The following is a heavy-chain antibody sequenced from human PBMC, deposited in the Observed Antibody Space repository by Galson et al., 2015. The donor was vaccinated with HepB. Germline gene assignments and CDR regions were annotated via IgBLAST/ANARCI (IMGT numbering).Heavy chain of an antibody. CDR3: ARDRRYYYDSSGYYFDAFDI. CDR1: GFTFSSYS. D-gene: IGHD3-22*01. CDR2: ISSSSSTI. J-gene: IGHJ3*02. V-gene: IGHV3-48*04. Sequence: LRLSCAASGFTFSSYSMNWVRQAPGKGLEWVSYISSSSSTIYYADSVKGRFTISRDNAKNSLYLQMNSLRAEDTAVYYCARDRRYYYDSSGYYFDAFDIWGQGTMVTVSS.